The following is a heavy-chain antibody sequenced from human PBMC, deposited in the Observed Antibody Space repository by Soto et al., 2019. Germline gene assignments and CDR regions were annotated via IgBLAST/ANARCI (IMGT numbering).Heavy chain of an antibody. CDR1: GYTFTGYY. D-gene: IGHD3-16*02. CDR2: INPNSGGT. Sequence: QVQLVQSGAEVKKPGASVKVSCKASGYTFTGYYMHWVRQAPGQGLEWMGWINPNSGGTNYAQKFQGWVTMTRDTSISTAYMELSRLRSDDTAMYYCARWSYPYYYYGMDVWGQGTTVTVSS. CDR3: ARWSYPYYYYGMDV. J-gene: IGHJ6*02. V-gene: IGHV1-2*04.